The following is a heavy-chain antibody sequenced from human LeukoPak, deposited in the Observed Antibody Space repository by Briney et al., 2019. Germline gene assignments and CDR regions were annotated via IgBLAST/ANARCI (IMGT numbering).Heavy chain of an antibody. CDR2: IYHSGST. CDR3: ARQPNIVGATSLDY. CDR1: GYSISSGYY. D-gene: IGHD1-26*01. Sequence: SETLSLTCAVSGYSISSGYYWGWIRQPPGKGLEWIGSIYHSGSTYYNPSLKSRVTISVDTSKNQFSLKLSSVTAADTAVYYCARQPNIVGATSLDYWSQGTLVTVSS. V-gene: IGHV4-38-2*01. J-gene: IGHJ4*02.